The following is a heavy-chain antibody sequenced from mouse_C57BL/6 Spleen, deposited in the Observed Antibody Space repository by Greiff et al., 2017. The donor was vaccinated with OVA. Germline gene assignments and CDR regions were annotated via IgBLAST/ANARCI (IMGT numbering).Heavy chain of an antibody. CDR1: GYTFTDYN. J-gene: IGHJ2*01. CDR2: INPNNGGT. Sequence: EVQLQQSGPELVKPGASVKIPCKASGYTFTDYNMDWVKQSHGKSLEWIGDINPNNGGTFYNQKVKGKATLTVDKSSSTAYMELLSLTSDDTAVYYCARQLRLRYYFDYWGQGTTLTVSS. D-gene: IGHD3-2*02. CDR3: ARQLRLRYYFDY. V-gene: IGHV1-18*01.